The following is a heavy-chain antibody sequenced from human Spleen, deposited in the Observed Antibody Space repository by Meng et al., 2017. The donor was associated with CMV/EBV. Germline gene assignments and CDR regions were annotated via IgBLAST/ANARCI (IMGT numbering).Heavy chain of an antibody. CDR3: ARQSYPQFYFDY. D-gene: IGHD3-16*02. CDR2: IYPGDSDT. V-gene: IGHV5-51*01. J-gene: IGHJ4*02. Sequence: GVSLKISCKTSGYSFTSYWIGWVRQMPGKGLEWMGIIYPGDSDTRYSPSFQGQVTISADESISTAYLQWSSLKASDTAIYYCARQSYPQFYFDYWGQGTLVTVSS. CDR1: GYSFTSYW.